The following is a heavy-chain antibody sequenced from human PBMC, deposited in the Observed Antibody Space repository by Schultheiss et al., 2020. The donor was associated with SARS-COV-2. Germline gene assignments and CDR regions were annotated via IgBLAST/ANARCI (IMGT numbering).Heavy chain of an antibody. V-gene: IGHV3-33*01. Sequence: GGSLRLSCAASGFTFSRYGIHWVRQAPGKGLEWVAVIWYDGSNKYYADSVKGRFSISRDNSKNTLYLQMNSLRAEDTAVYYCARDKLRLRLFDYWGQGTLVTVSS. CDR3: ARDKLRLRLFDY. CDR2: IWYDGSNK. D-gene: IGHD4-17*01. CDR1: GFTFSRYG. J-gene: IGHJ4*02.